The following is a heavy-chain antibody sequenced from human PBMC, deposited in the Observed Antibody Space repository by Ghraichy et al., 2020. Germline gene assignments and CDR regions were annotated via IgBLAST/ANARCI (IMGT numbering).Heavy chain of an antibody. CDR1: GESISSGGYY. CDR2: IYYSGST. D-gene: IGHD3-22*01. V-gene: IGHV4-31*03. CDR3: ARDSSGYSSFDY. Sequence: SLNISCTVSGESISSGGYYWSWIRQHPGQGLEWIGYIYYSGSTYYNPSLKSRVTISVDTSKNQFSLKLSSVTAADTAVFYCARDSSGYSSFDYWGQGTLVTVPS. J-gene: IGHJ4*02.